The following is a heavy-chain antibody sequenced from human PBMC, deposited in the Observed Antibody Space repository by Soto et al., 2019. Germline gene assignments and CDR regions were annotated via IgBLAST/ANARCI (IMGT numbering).Heavy chain of an antibody. J-gene: IGHJ3*02. Sequence: SVKVSCKASGGTFSSYAISWVRQAPGQGLEWMGGIIPIFGTANYAQKFQGRVTITADESTSTAYMELSSLRSEDTAVYYCATTRPALPGYSHGSGSPGAFDIWGQGTMVTVSS. CDR1: GGTFSSYA. CDR3: ATTRPALPGYSHGSGSPGAFDI. D-gene: IGHD5-18*01. V-gene: IGHV1-69*13. CDR2: IIPIFGTA.